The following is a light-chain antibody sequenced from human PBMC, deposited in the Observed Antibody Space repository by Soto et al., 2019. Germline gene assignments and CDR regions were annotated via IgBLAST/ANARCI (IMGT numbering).Light chain of an antibody. CDR3: QQHSCCPLA. Sequence: IVLTQSPATLSLSPGERATLSCRASHSVGTSLAWYQQRPGQAPRLIIHDASNRATGIPARFSGTGSGTDFTLTISSLEPEDFAVYYCQQHSCCPLAFGGGTRVEI. J-gene: IGKJ4*01. CDR1: HSVGTS. CDR2: DAS. V-gene: IGKV3-11*01.